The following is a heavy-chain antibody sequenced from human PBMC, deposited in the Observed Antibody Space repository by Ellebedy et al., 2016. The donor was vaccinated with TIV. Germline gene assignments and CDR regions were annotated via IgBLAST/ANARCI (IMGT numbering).Heavy chain of an antibody. J-gene: IGHJ4*02. D-gene: IGHD3-22*01. CDR2: IRYDGSDK. V-gene: IGHV3-30*02. CDR3: AKLARRDYFDRSGYGLGGVDY. CDR1: GSTFSSYG. Sequence: PGGSLRLSCAASGSTFSSYGVHWVRQAPGKGLERVALIRYDGSDKYYADPVKGRFTISRDHSKNTLYLQRSSLRAEDAAVYYCAKLARRDYFDRSGYGLGGVDYWGQGTLVTVSS.